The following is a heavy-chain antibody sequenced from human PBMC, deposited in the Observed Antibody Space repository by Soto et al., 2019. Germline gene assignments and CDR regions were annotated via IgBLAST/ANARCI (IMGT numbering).Heavy chain of an antibody. D-gene: IGHD3-10*01. CDR3: ARLQFGEGFDY. CDR2: ILHTGGT. CDR1: GCSISGGGFA. V-gene: IGHV4-30-2*01. Sequence: SETLSLSCSVSGCSISGGGFAGSWIRQPPGKGLEWIGYILHTGGTQYNPSLKSRVSMSVDKSKNQFSLHLTSLTAADTAVYYCARLQFGEGFDYWGQGALVTVSS. J-gene: IGHJ4*02.